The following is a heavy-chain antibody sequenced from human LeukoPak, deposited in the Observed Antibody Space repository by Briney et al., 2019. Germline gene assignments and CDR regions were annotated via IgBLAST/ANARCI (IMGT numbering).Heavy chain of an antibody. Sequence: ASVKVSCKASGYTFTSYGISWVRQAPGQGLEWMGWISAYNGNTNYAQKLQGRVTMTTDTSTSTAYMELSSLRSEDTAVYYCASSVDTAMVFDYWGQGTLVTVSS. CDR3: ASSVDTAMVFDY. CDR2: ISAYNGNT. D-gene: IGHD5-18*01. V-gene: IGHV1-18*01. CDR1: GYTFTSYG. J-gene: IGHJ4*02.